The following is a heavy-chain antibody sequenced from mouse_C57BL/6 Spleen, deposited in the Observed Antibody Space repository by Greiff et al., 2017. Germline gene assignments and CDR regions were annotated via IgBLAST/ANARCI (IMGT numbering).Heavy chain of an antibody. D-gene: IGHD4-1*01. J-gene: IGHJ2*01. CDR3: ARKETGHYFDY. CDR2: ISSGSSTI. Sequence: EVQRVESGGGLVKPGGSLKLSCAASGFTFSDYGMHWVRQAPEKGLEWVAYISSGSSTINYADTVKGRFTISRDNAKNTLFLQMNSLRSEDTAMYYCARKETGHYFDYWGQGTTLTVSS. V-gene: IGHV5-17*01. CDR1: GFTFSDYG.